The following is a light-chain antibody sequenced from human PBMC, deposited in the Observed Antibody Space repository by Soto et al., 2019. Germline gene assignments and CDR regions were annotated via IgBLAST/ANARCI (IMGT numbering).Light chain of an antibody. CDR3: QQYNSYSWT. J-gene: IGKJ1*01. Sequence: DIQMTQSPFTLSASVGDRVTITCRASQTISSWLAWYQQIPGKAPKLLIYGASSLESGVPSRFSGSGSGTEFTLTISSLQPDDFATYYCQQYNSYSWTFGQGTKVDIK. CDR2: GAS. CDR1: QTISSW. V-gene: IGKV1-5*01.